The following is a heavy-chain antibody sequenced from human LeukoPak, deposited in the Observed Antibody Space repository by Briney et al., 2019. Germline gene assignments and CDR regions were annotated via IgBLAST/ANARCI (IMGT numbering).Heavy chain of an antibody. J-gene: IGHJ2*01. V-gene: IGHV3-11*01. Sequence: GGSLRLSCAASGFTFSDYYMSWIRQAPGKGLEWVSYISSSGSTIYYADSVKGRFTISRDNAKNSLYLQMNSLRAEDTAVYYCAREGCSGGSCYWYFDLWGHGTLVTVSS. CDR1: GFTFSDYY. CDR2: ISSSGSTI. D-gene: IGHD2-15*01. CDR3: AREGCSGGSCYWYFDL.